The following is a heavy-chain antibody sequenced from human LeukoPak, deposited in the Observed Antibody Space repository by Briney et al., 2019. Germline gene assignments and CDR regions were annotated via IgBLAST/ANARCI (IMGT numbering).Heavy chain of an antibody. CDR1: GASISSGGYY. V-gene: IGHV4-30-2*01. J-gene: IGHJ4*02. Sequence: PSETLSLTCTVSGASISSGGYYWSWIRQPLGKGLEWIGYIYHSGSTYYNPSLESRVTMSVDKSKNQFSLKLSSVTVADTAVYYCARDRSLDYWGQGTLDTVSS. CDR2: IYHSGST. CDR3: ARDRSLDY.